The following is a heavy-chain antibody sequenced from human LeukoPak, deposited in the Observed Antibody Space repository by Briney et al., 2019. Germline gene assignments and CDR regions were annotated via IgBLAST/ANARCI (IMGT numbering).Heavy chain of an antibody. J-gene: IGHJ4*02. CDR2: IYPGDSDT. V-gene: IGHV5-51*01. D-gene: IGHD6-6*01. CDR1: GYSFNTYW. Sequence: GESLKISCKGSGYSFNTYWIGWVRQMPGKGREWMGIIYPGDSDTRYSPSFQGQVTISADKSLSTAYLQWGSLKASDTAMYYCAREGRSSSPMDYWGQGTLATVSS. CDR3: AREGRSSSPMDY.